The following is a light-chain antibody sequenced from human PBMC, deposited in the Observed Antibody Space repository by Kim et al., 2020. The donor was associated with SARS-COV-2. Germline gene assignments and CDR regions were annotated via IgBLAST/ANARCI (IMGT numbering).Light chain of an antibody. Sequence: QSALTQPASVSGSPGQSITISCTGTNSDIGAYNYVSWYQQRPGKAPQLLIFDVTERPSAVSNRFSGSKSGHTASLTISGLQPEDEADYYCFSYTSSGTYVFGNGTKVTVL. CDR1: NSDIGAYNY. CDR3: FSYTSSGTYV. CDR2: DVT. J-gene: IGLJ1*01. V-gene: IGLV2-14*01.